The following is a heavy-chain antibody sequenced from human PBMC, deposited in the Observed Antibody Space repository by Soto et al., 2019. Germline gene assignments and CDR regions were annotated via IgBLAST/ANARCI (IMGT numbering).Heavy chain of an antibody. CDR1: GGTFSSYT. CDR2: IIPILGIA. D-gene: IGHD4-17*01. J-gene: IGHJ5*02. V-gene: IGHV1-69*08. Sequence: QVQLVQSGAEVKKPGSSVKVSCKASGGTFSSYTISWVRQAPGQGLEWMGRIIPILGIANYAQKFQGRVTITADKSTSTAYMELSSLRSADTAVYYCAREPDYGDKYNWFDPWGQGTLVTVSS. CDR3: AREPDYGDKYNWFDP.